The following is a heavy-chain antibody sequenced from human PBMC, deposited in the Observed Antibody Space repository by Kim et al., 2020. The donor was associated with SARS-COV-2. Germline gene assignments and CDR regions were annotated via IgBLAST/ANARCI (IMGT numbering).Heavy chain of an antibody. D-gene: IGHD3-10*01. J-gene: IGHJ3*02. V-gene: IGHV1-24*01. Sequence: FQGRVTMTEDTSTDTAYMELSSLRSEDTAVYYCATVPLLWFGELYAAFDIWGQGTMVTVSS. CDR3: ATVPLLWFGELYAAFDI.